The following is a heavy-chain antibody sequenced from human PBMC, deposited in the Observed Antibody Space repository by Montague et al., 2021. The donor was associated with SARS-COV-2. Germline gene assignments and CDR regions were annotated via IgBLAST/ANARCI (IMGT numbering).Heavy chain of an antibody. J-gene: IGHJ6*02. CDR2: TYYRTKWYN. CDR1: GDSVANNSAR. CDR3: ARVGRQQLVRLSGMDV. V-gene: IGHV6-1*01. Sequence: CAISGDSVANNSARSDWHTQSPSRGLDCLGRTYYRTKWYNDYALSVKSRITINPDTSKNQFSLQLNSVTPEDTAVYYCARVGRQQLVRLSGMDVWGQGTTVTVSS. D-gene: IGHD6-13*01.